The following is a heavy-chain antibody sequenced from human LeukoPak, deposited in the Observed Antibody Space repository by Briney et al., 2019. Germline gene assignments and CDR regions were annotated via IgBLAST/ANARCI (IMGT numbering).Heavy chain of an antibody. CDR2: MYYTGST. D-gene: IGHD2-8*02. V-gene: IGHV4-39*07. Sequence: SETLSLTCTVSGGSINSNPYYWGWIRQPPGKGLEWIGSMYYTGSTFYNPSLKSRVTISADTSKKQFSLKLSSVTAADTAVYYCAGDRNNRYWFYYWGQGTLVTVSS. CDR3: AGDRNNRYWFYY. CDR1: GGSINSNPYY. J-gene: IGHJ4*02.